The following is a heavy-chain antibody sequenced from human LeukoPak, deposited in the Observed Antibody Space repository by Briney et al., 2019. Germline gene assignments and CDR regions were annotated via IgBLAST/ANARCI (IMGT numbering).Heavy chain of an antibody. D-gene: IGHD3-22*01. CDR2: ISYDGSNK. Sequence: GGFLRLSCAASGFTFSSYAMHWVRQAPGKGLEWVAVISYDGSNKYYADSVKGRFTISRDNSKNTLYLQMNSLRAEDTAVYYCAREIRDSSGYYYGMDVWGQGTTVTVSS. V-gene: IGHV3-30-3*01. CDR3: AREIRDSSGYYYGMDV. J-gene: IGHJ6*02. CDR1: GFTFSSYA.